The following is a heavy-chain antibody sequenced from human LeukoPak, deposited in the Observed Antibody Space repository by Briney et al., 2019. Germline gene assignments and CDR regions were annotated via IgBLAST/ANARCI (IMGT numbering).Heavy chain of an antibody. D-gene: IGHD2-15*01. Sequence: GGSLRLSCAASGFTFSTYNMNWVRQAPGKGLEWVSSISGSSSYIYYADSVKGRFSISRDNAKNSLYLQMNSLRAEDTAIYYCAKNGDRGAYCTGGTCYPYFYYYMDVWGKRTTVTI. CDR3: AKNGDRGAYCTGGTCYPYFYYYMDV. CDR2: ISGSSSYI. V-gene: IGHV3-21*04. CDR1: GFTFSTYN. J-gene: IGHJ6*03.